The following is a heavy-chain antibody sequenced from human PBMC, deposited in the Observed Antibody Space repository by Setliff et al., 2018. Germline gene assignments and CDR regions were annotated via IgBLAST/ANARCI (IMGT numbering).Heavy chain of an antibody. Sequence: GGSLRLSCAASGSTFSSYAMSWVRQAPGKGLEWVSAISGSGGSTYYADSVKGRFTISRDNAKNSLYLQMNSRRAEDTAVYYCARGGGYSSSWPGGDYFDYWGQGTLVTVSS. V-gene: IGHV3-23*01. CDR1: GSTFSSYA. CDR2: ISGSGGST. D-gene: IGHD6-13*01. CDR3: ARGGGYSSSWPGGDYFDY. J-gene: IGHJ4*02.